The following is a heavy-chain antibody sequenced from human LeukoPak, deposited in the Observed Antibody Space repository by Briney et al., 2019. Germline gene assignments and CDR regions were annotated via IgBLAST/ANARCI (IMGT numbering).Heavy chain of an antibody. Sequence: GGSLRLSFAGSGFTVSSNYMGWVRQAPGKGLEWVSVIDNGGRTFYTDSVKGRFIISRDNSKNTLYLQMNSLRAEDTAVYYCATAPLSTRHSNTGEHDFWGQGTLVTVSS. CDR2: IDNGGRT. CDR1: GFTVSSNY. J-gene: IGHJ4*02. V-gene: IGHV3-66*01. CDR3: ATAPLSTRHSNTGEHDF. D-gene: IGHD1/OR15-1a*01.